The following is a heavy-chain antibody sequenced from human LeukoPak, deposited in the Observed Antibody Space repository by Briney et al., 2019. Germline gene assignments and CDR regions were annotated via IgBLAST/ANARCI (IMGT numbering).Heavy chain of an antibody. CDR2: TRYDGSNK. D-gene: IGHD2/OR15-2a*01. CDR1: GFTFSSYG. J-gene: IGHJ6*03. Sequence: PGGSLRLSCAASGFTFSSYGMHWVRQAPGKGLEWVAFTRYDGSNKYYTDSVKGRFTISRDNSKNTLYLQMNSLRAEDTAVYYCAKGSYNCNGNSCPQYYYYMDVWGKGTTVTVSS. V-gene: IGHV3-30*02. CDR3: AKGSYNCNGNSCPQYYYYMDV.